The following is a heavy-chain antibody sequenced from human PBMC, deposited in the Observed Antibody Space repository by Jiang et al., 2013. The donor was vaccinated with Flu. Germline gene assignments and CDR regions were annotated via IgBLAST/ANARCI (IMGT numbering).Heavy chain of an antibody. CDR1: GDSVSSNSAA. V-gene: IGHV6-1*01. CDR2: TYYRSKWYN. J-gene: IGHJ6*02. Sequence: SQTLSLTCAISGDSVSSNSAAWNWIRQSPSRGLEWLGRTYYRSKWYNDYAVSVKSRITINPDTSKNQFSLQLNSVTPEDTAVYYCAREALRVVVVAATSIEGIDVWGQGTTVTVSS. D-gene: IGHD2-15*01. CDR3: AREALRVVVVAATSIEGIDV.